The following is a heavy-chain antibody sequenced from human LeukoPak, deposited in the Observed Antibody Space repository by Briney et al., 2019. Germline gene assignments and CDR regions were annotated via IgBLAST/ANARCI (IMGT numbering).Heavy chain of an antibody. CDR2: IKQDGSEN. CDR3: ARARSQQWLVPRY. V-gene: IGHV3-7*01. D-gene: IGHD6-19*01. Sequence: GGSLRLSCAASGLTFSSYCMSGFRRTPGKGLEGVANIKQDGSENYYVDSVKGRFTISRDNAKNSLYLQMNSLRAEDTAVYYCARARSQQWLVPRYWGQGTLVTVSS. CDR1: GLTFSSYC. J-gene: IGHJ4*02.